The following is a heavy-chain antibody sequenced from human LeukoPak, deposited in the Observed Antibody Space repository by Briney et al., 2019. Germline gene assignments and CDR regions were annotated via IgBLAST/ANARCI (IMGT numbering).Heavy chain of an antibody. Sequence: PGGSLRLSCAASGFTFSDYYMNWFRLAPGKGLEWVSYISSSGNNIYYADSVKGRFTISRDNAKNSLYLQMSSLRAEDTAVYYCARKTIVVVTPTEYWGQGTLVTVSS. CDR1: GFTFSDYY. CDR3: ARKTIVVVTPTEY. CDR2: ISSSGNNI. V-gene: IGHV3-11*01. D-gene: IGHD3-22*01. J-gene: IGHJ4*02.